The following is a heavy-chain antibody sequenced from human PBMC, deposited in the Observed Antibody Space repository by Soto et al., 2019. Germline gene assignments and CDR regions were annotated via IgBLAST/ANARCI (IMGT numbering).Heavy chain of an antibody. CDR3: ARGYCSGGSCYSIDY. D-gene: IGHD2-15*01. CDR2: INPSDST. V-gene: IGHV1-46*03. Sequence: GASVKVSCKASGYTFTSYYMHWVRQAPGQGLEWMGIINPSDSTSYAQKFQGRVTMTRDTSTSTVYMELSSLRSEDTAVYYCARGYCSGGSCYSIDYWGQGTLVTVSS. J-gene: IGHJ4*02. CDR1: GYTFTSYY.